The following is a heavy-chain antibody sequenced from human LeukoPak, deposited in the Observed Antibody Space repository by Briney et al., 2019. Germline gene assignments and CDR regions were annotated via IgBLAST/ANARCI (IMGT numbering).Heavy chain of an antibody. CDR1: GFTFSSYA. CDR3: AREVGFLEWFDY. D-gene: IGHD3-3*01. J-gene: IGHJ5*01. V-gene: IGHV3-30-3*01. CDR2: ISYDGSNK. Sequence: GGSLRLSCAASGFTFSSYAMHWVRQAPGKGLEWVAVISYDGSNKYYADSVKGRFTISRDNSKNTLYLQMNSLRAEDTAVYYCAREVGFLEWFDYWGQGILVTVSS.